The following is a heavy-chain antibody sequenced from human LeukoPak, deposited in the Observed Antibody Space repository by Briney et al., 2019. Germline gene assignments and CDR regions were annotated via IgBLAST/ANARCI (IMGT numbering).Heavy chain of an antibody. Sequence: GGSLRLSCAASGFTFSSYWMHWVRQAPGKGLVWVSHIDNDGSSTKYADSVKGRFTVSRDNAKDTLYLQMNSLRAEDTAVYYCASALASPYYDFWSGSARRGYYFDYWGQGTLVTVSS. CDR2: IDNDGSST. J-gene: IGHJ4*02. V-gene: IGHV3-74*03. CDR1: GFTFSSYW. D-gene: IGHD3-3*01. CDR3: ASALASPYYDFWSGSARRGYYFDY.